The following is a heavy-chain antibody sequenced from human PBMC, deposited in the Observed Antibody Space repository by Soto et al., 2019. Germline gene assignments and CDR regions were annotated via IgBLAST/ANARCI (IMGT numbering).Heavy chain of an antibody. CDR3: AKGGSSGWSPYFLDY. CDR2: IYYSGST. Sequence: PSETLSLTCTVSGDSISSYYWSWIRQPPGKGLEWIGYIYYSGSTNYNPSHKSRVTISVDTSKNQFSLYLQMNSLRAEDTAVYYCAKGGSSGWSPYFLDYWGQGTLVTVSS. V-gene: IGHV4-59*01. D-gene: IGHD6-19*01. CDR1: GDSISSYY. J-gene: IGHJ4*02.